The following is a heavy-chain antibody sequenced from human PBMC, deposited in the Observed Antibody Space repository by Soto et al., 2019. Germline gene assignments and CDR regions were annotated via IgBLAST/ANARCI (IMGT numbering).Heavy chain of an antibody. J-gene: IGHJ4*02. D-gene: IGHD5-12*01. CDR2: ITSDGTNT. CDR3: ARDRGYGPPFDY. Sequence: EVQLVQSGGGLVQPGGALRLSCAASGFTFSNYWIHWVRQVPGKGLMVVSRITSDGTNTAYAASVQGRFTVSRDNAKNTVYLQMNSMKADDTAVYYCARDRGYGPPFDYWGQGTLVTVSS. V-gene: IGHV3-74*01. CDR1: GFTFSNYW.